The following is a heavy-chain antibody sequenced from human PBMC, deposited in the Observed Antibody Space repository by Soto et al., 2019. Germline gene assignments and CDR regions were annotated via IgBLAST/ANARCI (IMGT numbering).Heavy chain of an antibody. Sequence: PGESLKISCKGSGYSFTSYWISWVRQMPGKGLEWVGRIDPSDSYTNYSPSFQGHVTISADKSISTAYLQWSSLKASDTAMYYCARQAPTGSSWYQANQWRNYYYGMDVWGQGTTVTVSS. D-gene: IGHD6-13*01. CDR2: IDPSDSYT. J-gene: IGHJ6*02. V-gene: IGHV5-10-1*01. CDR3: ARQAPTGSSWYQANQWRNYYYGMDV. CDR1: GYSFTSYW.